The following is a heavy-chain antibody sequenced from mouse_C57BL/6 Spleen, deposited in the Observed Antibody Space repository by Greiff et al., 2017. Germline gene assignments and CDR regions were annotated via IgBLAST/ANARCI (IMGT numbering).Heavy chain of an antibody. Sequence: EVQLVESGGGLVKPGGSLKLSCAASGFTFSDYGMHWVRQAPEKGLEWVAYISSGSSTIYYADTVQGRFTISRDNAKNTLFLKMTSLRSEDTAMYYCAKIYDGYPAWFAYWGQGTLVTVSA. CDR3: AKIYDGYPAWFAY. V-gene: IGHV5-17*01. CDR1: GFTFSDYG. J-gene: IGHJ3*01. CDR2: ISSGSSTI. D-gene: IGHD2-3*01.